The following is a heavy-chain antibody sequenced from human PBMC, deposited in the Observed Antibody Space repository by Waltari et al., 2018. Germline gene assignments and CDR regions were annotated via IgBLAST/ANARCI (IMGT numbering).Heavy chain of an antibody. CDR2: ISSSSYI. J-gene: IGHJ3*02. Sequence: EVQLVESGGGLVKPGGSLRLSCAASGFTFSSYSMNWVRQAPGKGLEWVSSISSSSYIYYAASVKGRFTISRDNAKNSLYLQMNSLRAEDTAVYYCARVGVYDSSGEEAFDIWGQGTMVTVSS. CDR1: GFTFSSYS. D-gene: IGHD3-22*01. V-gene: IGHV3-21*01. CDR3: ARVGVYDSSGEEAFDI.